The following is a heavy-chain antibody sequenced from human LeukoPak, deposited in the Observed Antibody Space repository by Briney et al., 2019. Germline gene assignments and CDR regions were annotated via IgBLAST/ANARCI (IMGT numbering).Heavy chain of an antibody. V-gene: IGHV1-8*02. CDR3: ARFLNGITAFDY. Sequence: GASVKVSCKASGYTFTSYGISWVRQATGQGLEWMGWMNPNSGNTGYAQKFQGRVTMTRNTSISTAYMELSSLRSEDTAVYYCARFLNGITAFDYWGQGTLVTVSS. D-gene: IGHD3-10*01. J-gene: IGHJ4*02. CDR2: MNPNSGNT. CDR1: GYTFTSYG.